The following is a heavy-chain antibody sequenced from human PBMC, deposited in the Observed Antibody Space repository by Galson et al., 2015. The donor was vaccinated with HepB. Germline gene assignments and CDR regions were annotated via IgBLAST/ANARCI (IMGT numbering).Heavy chain of an antibody. CDR2: ISSDGSSR. V-gene: IGHV3-74*01. CDR3: VRRSGLGVVISDY. CDR1: GFTFSNYW. Sequence: SLRLSCAASGFTFSNYWMHWVRQVPGKGPVWVSRISSDGSSRSYADSVKGRFTISRDNAKNTLYLQMNSLRADDTAVYYCVRRSGLGVVISDYWGQGTLVTVSS. J-gene: IGHJ4*02. D-gene: IGHD3-3*01.